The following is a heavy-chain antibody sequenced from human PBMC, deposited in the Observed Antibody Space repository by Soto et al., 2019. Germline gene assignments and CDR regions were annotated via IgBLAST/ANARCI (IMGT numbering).Heavy chain of an antibody. D-gene: IGHD3-10*01. CDR3: ARIHMVRGVSPYGMDV. Sequence: SGPTLVNPTQTLTLTGTFSGFPLSTRGMCVSWIRLPPGKALEWLALIDGDDDKDSSTSLKTRLTISKDTSKNQVVLTMTNMDAVDTATYHCARIHMVRGVSPYGMDVWGQGHTVAASS. J-gene: IGHJ6*02. V-gene: IGHV2-70*01. CDR2: IDGDDDK. CDR1: GFPLSTRGMC.